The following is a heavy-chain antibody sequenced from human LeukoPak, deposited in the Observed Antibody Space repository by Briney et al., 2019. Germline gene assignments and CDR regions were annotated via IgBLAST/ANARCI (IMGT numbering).Heavy chain of an antibody. J-gene: IGHJ5*02. CDR3: ASPYGSGIVEINWFDP. Sequence: PGGSLRLSCAASGFTFSSYWMSWVRQAPGKGLEWVANIKQDGSEKYYVDSVKGRFTISRDNAKNSLYLQMNSLRAEDTAVYYCASPYGSGIVEINWFDPWGQGTLVTVSS. V-gene: IGHV3-7*01. CDR1: GFTFSSYW. D-gene: IGHD3-10*01. CDR2: IKQDGSEK.